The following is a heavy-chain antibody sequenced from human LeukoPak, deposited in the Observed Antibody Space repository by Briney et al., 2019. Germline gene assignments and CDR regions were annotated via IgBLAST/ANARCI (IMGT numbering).Heavy chain of an antibody. CDR2: IYPGDSDT. V-gene: IGHV5-51*01. Sequence: GESLKISCKGTRYSFPSYWIGWVRQMPGKGLECMGIIYPGDSDTRYSPSFQGQVTISADKSISTAYLQWSSLKASDTAMYYCARHPGYSSGWSYYYYYYMDVWGKGTTVTVSS. J-gene: IGHJ6*03. CDR3: ARHPGYSSGWSYYYYYYMDV. CDR1: RYSFPSYW. D-gene: IGHD6-19*01.